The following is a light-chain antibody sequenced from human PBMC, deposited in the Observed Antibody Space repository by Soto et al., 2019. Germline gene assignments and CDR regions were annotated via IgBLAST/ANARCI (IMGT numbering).Light chain of an antibody. CDR1: QSVSSSY. Sequence: EIVLTQSPGTLSLSPGERATLSCRASQSVSSSYLAWYQQKPGQAPRLLIYGASSRATGIPDRFSGSGSGTAFALTIRRLAPEDFAVYYCQQYGSSQSTFGQGTKLEIK. V-gene: IGKV3-20*01. CDR3: QQYGSSQST. J-gene: IGKJ2*01. CDR2: GAS.